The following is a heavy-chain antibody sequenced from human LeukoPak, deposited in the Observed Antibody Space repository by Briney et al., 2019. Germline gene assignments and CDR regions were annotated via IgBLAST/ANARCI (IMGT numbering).Heavy chain of an antibody. J-gene: IGHJ4*02. CDR3: ARDLSSSSSVLDY. V-gene: IGHV3-23*01. Sequence: GGSLRLSCAASGLTFSNYAMSWVRQAPGKGLEWVSTITGGGGSTYYADSVKGRFTISRDNSKNTLFLQMNSLRAEDTAVYYCARDLSSSSSVLDYWGQGTLVTVSS. D-gene: IGHD6-6*01. CDR1: GLTFSNYA. CDR2: ITGGGGST.